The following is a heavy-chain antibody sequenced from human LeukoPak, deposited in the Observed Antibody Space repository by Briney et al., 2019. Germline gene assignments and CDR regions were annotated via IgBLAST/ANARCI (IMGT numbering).Heavy chain of an antibody. D-gene: IGHD2-8*02. CDR2: IHYSGTT. Sequence: SETLSLTCTVSRASMSSFFWSWIRQPPGKGLEWIGHIHYSGTTKYNPSLTSRITLSMDTSKSQVSLRLASVTAADTAMYYCAASGNSWWEGFFHDWGQGTLVSVSS. V-gene: IGHV4-59*03. CDR1: RASMSSFF. CDR3: AASGNSWWEGFFHD. J-gene: IGHJ1*01.